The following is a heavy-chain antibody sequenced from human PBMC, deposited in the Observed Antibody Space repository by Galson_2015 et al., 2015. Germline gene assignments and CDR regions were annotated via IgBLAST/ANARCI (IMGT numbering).Heavy chain of an antibody. CDR1: GGTFSSYA. CDR3: AREPLLRFLEWLPSNYGMDV. V-gene: IGHV1-69*13. Sequence: SVKVSCKASGGTFSSYAISWVRQAPGQGLEWMGGIIPIFGTANYAQKFQGRVTITADESTSTAYMELSSLRSEDTAVYYCAREPLLRFLEWLPSNYGMDVWGQGTTVTVSS. J-gene: IGHJ6*02. CDR2: IIPIFGTA. D-gene: IGHD3-3*01.